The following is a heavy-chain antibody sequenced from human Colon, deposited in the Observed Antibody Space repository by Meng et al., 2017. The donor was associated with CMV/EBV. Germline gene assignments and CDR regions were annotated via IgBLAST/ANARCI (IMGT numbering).Heavy chain of an antibody. CDR3: ARARSTSNHGMDV. V-gene: IGHV3-30-3*01. D-gene: IGHD1-1*01. J-gene: IGHJ6*02. Sequence: GGSLRLSCAASGFTFSSYAMHWVRQAPGKGLEWVAVISYDGSNKYYADSVKGRFTISRDNSKNTLYLQMNSLRAADTAVYYCARARSTSNHGMDVWGQGTTVTVSS. CDR2: ISYDGSNK. CDR1: GFTFSSYA.